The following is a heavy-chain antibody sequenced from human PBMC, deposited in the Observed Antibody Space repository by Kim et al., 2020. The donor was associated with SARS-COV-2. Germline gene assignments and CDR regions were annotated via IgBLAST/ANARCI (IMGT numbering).Heavy chain of an antibody. J-gene: IGHJ4*02. CDR2: ISSSSSYI. D-gene: IGHD2-15*01. CDR1: GFTFSSYS. V-gene: IGHV3-21*01. Sequence: GGSLRLSCAASGFTFSSYSMNWVRQAPGKGLEWVSSISSSSSYIYYADSVKGRFTISRDNAKNSLYLQMNSLRAEDTAVYYCARDIGYCSGGSCDSNDYWGQGTLVTVSS. CDR3: ARDIGYCSGGSCDSNDY.